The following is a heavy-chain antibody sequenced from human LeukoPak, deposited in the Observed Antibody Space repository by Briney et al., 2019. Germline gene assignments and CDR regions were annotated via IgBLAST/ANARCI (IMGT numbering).Heavy chain of an antibody. CDR2: INPNSGGT. D-gene: IGHD1-20*01. Sequence: ASVKVSCKASGYTFTGYYMHWVRQAPGQGLEWMGWINPNSGGTNYAQKFQGRVTMTRDTSISTAYMELSRLRSDDTAMYYRARVFNWIFDWFDPWGQGTLVTVSS. V-gene: IGHV1-2*02. CDR1: GYTFTGYY. J-gene: IGHJ5*02. CDR3: ARVFNWIFDWFDP.